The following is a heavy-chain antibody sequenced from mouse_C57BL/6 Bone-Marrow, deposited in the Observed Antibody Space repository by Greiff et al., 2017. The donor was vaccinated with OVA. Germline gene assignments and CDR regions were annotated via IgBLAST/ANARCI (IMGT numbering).Heavy chain of an antibody. V-gene: IGHV1-52*01. CDR3: ARRDYGNPYYAMDY. CDR2: IDPSDSET. J-gene: IGHJ4*01. Sequence: QVQLKQPGAELVRPGSSVKLSCKASGYTFTSYWMHWVKQRPIQGLEWIGNIDPSDSETHYNQKFKDKATLTVDKSSSTAYMQLSSLTSEDSAVYYCARRDYGNPYYAMDYWGQGTSVTVSS. CDR1: GYTFTSYW. D-gene: IGHD2-1*01.